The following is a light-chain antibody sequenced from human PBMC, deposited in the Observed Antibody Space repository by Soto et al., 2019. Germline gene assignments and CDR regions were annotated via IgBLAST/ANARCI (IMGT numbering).Light chain of an antibody. CDR3: QSYDNSPNAVAI. CDR1: SSNIWAGYI. J-gene: IGLJ2*01. CDR2: GNT. V-gene: IGLV1-40*01. Sequence: QSVLTQPPAVSGAPGQRVTISCTGSSSNIWAGYIVHWYQQLPGTAPKLLIYGNTNRPSGVPDRFSGSKSGASASLAITGLQAEDEADYYCQSYDNSPNAVAIFGGGSKLTVL.